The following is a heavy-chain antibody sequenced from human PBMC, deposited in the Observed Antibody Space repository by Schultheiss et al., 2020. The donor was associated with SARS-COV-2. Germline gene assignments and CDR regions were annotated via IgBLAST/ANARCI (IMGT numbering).Heavy chain of an antibody. Sequence: ASVKVSCKASGYTFTSYDINWVRQATGQGLEWMGWINPNSGGTNYAQKFQGWVTMTRDTSISTAYMELSRLRSDDTAVYYCAREGEVGASPYYYYGMDVWGQGTTVTVSS. CDR3: AREGEVGASPYYYYGMDV. CDR2: INPNSGGT. CDR1: GYTFTSYD. V-gene: IGHV1-2*04. D-gene: IGHD1-26*01. J-gene: IGHJ6*02.